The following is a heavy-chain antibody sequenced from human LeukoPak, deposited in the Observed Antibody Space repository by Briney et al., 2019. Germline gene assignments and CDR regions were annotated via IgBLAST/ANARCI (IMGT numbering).Heavy chain of an antibody. CDR2: IKQDGSEK. CDR1: GFNISSYS. Sequence: GGSLRLSCTASGFNISSYSMNWVRQAPGKGLEWVANIKQDGSEKYYVDSVKGRFTISRDNAKNSLYLQMNSLKTEDTAVYYCTTDDPDGIAAAGPRGVYYYYMDVWGKGTTVTVSS. J-gene: IGHJ6*03. V-gene: IGHV3-7*03. CDR3: TTDDPDGIAAAGPRGVYYYYMDV. D-gene: IGHD6-13*01.